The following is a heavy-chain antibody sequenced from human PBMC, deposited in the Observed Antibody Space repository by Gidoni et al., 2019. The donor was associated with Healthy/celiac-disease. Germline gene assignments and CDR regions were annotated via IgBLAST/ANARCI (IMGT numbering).Heavy chain of an antibody. D-gene: IGHD3-22*01. CDR3: AYYDDSRDLGY. CDR1: GFTFSSYA. CDR2: ISGSGGST. Sequence: EVPLLASGGGLVQPGGSLRLSCEAAGFTFSSYAIRWVRQAPGKGREWVSAISGSGGSTYYADSVKGRFTISRDNSKNTLYLQMNSLRAEDTAVYYCAYYDDSRDLGYCGQGTLVTVSS. J-gene: IGHJ4*02. V-gene: IGHV3-23*01.